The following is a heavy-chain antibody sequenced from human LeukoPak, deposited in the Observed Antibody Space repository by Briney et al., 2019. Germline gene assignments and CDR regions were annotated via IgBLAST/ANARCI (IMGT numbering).Heavy chain of an antibody. CDR2: ISSSSSTI. Sequence: PGGSLRLSCAASGFTFSDYSMNWVRQAPGKGLEWVSYISSSSSTIYYADSVKGRFTISRDNAKNSLYLQMNSLRAEDTAVYYCARDLTWASDYYGSGSFDYYGMDVWGQGTTVTVSS. D-gene: IGHD3-10*01. CDR3: ARDLTWASDYYGSGSFDYYGMDV. J-gene: IGHJ6*02. V-gene: IGHV3-48*04. CDR1: GFTFSDYS.